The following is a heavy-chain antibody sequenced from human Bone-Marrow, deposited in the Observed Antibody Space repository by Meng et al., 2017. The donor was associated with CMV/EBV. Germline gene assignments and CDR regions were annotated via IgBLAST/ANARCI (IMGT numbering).Heavy chain of an antibody. CDR1: GFTFSSYS. CDR3: ARDVTGTTRVYYFDY. D-gene: IGHD1-1*01. Sequence: GESLKISCAASGFTFSSYSMNWVRQAPGKGLEWVSYISSSSSTIYYADSVKGRFAISRDNAKNSLYLQMNSLRAEDTAVYYCARDVTGTTRVYYFDYWGPGPLVTVSS. J-gene: IGHJ4*02. CDR2: ISSSSSTI. V-gene: IGHV3-48*04.